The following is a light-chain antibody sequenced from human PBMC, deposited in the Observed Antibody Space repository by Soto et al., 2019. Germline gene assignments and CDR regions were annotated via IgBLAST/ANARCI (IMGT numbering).Light chain of an antibody. CDR3: QQYGNS. Sequence: EIVLPQSPGTLPLSPAETATLSCRASQSLTSNYLAWYQQKPGQSPRLLIYGASSRATGIPGRFSCSGSGTLFTLAISTLEPEDSAVYYCQQYGNSFGGGTRVEI. J-gene: IGKJ4*01. V-gene: IGKV3-20*01. CDR2: GAS. CDR1: QSLTSNY.